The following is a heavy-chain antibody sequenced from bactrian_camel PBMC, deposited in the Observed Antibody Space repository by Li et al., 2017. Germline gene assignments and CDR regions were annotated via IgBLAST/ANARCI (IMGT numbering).Heavy chain of an antibody. Sequence: HVQLVESGGGSVQAGGSLRLSCTASGYTFSRVCMGWFRQSQGKEREGLAAIDADGVAVYADSIKGRFTISRDNAKNTLYLQLNSLTREDSAMYYCTRETQWVGYHEFAEYWGQGTQVTVS. CDR2: IDADGVA. V-gene: IGHV3S1*01. D-gene: IGHD5*01. J-gene: IGHJ4*01. CDR3: TRETQWVGYHEFAEY. CDR1: GYTFSRVC.